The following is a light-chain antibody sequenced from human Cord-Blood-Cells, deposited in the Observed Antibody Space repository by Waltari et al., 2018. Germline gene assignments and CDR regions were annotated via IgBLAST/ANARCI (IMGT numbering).Light chain of an antibody. CDR3: MQALQTPIT. V-gene: IGKV2-28*01. CDR1: QSLLHSNGYNY. J-gene: IGKJ5*01. CDR2: LGS. Sequence: DIVMTQSPPSLPVTPGEPPSISCRSSQSLLHSNGYNYLDWYLQKPGQSPQLLIYLGSNRASGVPDRFSGSGSGTDFTLKISRVEAEDVGVYYCMQALQTPITFGQGTRLEIK.